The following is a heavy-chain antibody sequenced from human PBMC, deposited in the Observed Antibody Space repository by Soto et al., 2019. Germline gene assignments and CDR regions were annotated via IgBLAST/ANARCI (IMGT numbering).Heavy chain of an antibody. CDR1: GGTFSSYA. D-gene: IGHD2-2*01. CDR2: IIPIFGTA. V-gene: IGHV1-69*12. J-gene: IGHJ5*02. CDR3: AGGGPLVPAAPSGFDP. Sequence: QVQLVQSGAEVKKPGSSVKVSCKASGGTFSSYAISWVRQAPGQGLEWMGGIIPIFGTANYARKFQGRVKITADESTSTAYMELSSLRSEDTAVYYCAGGGPLVPAAPSGFDPWGQGTLVTVSS.